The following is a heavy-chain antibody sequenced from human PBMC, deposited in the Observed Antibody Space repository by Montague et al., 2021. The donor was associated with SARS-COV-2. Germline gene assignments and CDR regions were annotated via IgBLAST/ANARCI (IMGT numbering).Heavy chain of an antibody. V-gene: IGHV3-9*01. CDR3: AKAPWGGDWYYFDY. Sequence: SLSLSWAASGFTFDDYAMHLVRQAPGAGLDWVAGVDWTIGFFAYSDSVRGRFTISRDNAKNSLYLQLNSLNVEDTALYYCAKAPWGGDWYYFDYWGQGTLVTVSS. CDR1: GFTFDDYA. D-gene: IGHD3-9*01. CDR2: VDWTIGFF. J-gene: IGHJ4*02.